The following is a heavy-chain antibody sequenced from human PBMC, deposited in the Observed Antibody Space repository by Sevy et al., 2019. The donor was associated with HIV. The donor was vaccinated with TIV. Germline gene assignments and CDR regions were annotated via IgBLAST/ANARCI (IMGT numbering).Heavy chain of an antibody. CDR1: GGSISSNDYY. J-gene: IGHJ4*02. CDR3: ATINRGVIDY. Sequence: SETLSLTCTVSGGSISSNDYYWSWIRQPAGKGLQWIGRIYTSRNTNYNPALKSRVIMSVDTSKNQFSLMLSSVTAADTAVYYCATINRGVIDYWGQGTLVTVSS. CDR2: IYTSRNT. D-gene: IGHD3-10*01. V-gene: IGHV4-61*02.